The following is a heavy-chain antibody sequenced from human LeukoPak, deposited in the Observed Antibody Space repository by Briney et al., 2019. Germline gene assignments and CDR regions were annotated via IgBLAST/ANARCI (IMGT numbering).Heavy chain of an antibody. Sequence: GGSLRLSCAASGVTFSRTWMSWVRQAPGKGLEWVGRIKSNTDDGTTDLAAPVKGRFTISRDDSETALYLQMDSLRAEDTAVYYCARGGYCSGTTCYSLNAFDIWGQGTMVTVSS. CDR3: ARGGYCSGTTCYSLNAFDI. D-gene: IGHD2-2*03. J-gene: IGHJ3*02. V-gene: IGHV3-15*01. CDR2: IKSNTDDGTT. CDR1: GVTFSRTW.